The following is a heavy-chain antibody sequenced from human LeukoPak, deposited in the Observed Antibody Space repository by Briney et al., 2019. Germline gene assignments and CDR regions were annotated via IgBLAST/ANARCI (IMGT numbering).Heavy chain of an antibody. CDR1: GFTVSSNY. D-gene: IGHD1-26*01. CDR2: IYSGDST. Sequence: GGSLRLSCAASGFTVSSNYMSWVRQAPGKGLEWVSVIYSGDSTYYADSVKGRFTISRDNSKNTLYLQMNSLRAEDTAVYYCAKDRVGAMGDDAFDIWGQGTMVTVSS. J-gene: IGHJ3*02. V-gene: IGHV3-53*01. CDR3: AKDRVGAMGDDAFDI.